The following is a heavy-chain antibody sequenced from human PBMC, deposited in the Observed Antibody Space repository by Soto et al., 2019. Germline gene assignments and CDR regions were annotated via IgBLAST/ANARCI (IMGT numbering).Heavy chain of an antibody. CDR2: VIPMSGSS. V-gene: IGHV1-69*06. D-gene: IGHD1-26*01. CDR1: GGTFSTYV. Sequence: QVQLVQSGAEVKKPGSSVKVSCTASGGTFSTYVISWVRQAPGQGLEWMGRVIPMSGSSNYAQKFQGRVTITADNDTSIAYVEVRSLRSEDTAVYYCARGRPRSGPPFYYYGLDVWGQGTTVIVSS. J-gene: IGHJ6*02. CDR3: ARGRPRSGPPFYYYGLDV.